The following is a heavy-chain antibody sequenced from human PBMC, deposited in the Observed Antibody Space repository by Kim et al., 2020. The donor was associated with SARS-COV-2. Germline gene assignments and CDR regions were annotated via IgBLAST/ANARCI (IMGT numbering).Heavy chain of an antibody. J-gene: IGHJ6*02. CDR2: IRSKAYGGTT. CDR1: GFTFGDYA. Sequence: GGSLRLSCTASGFTFGDYAMSWVRQAPGKGLEWVGFIRSKAYGGTTEYAASVKGRFTISRDDSKSIAYLQMNSLKTEDTAVYYCTREGYGDYRRAAVWWGQGTTVTVSS. CDR3: TREGYGDYRRAAVW. V-gene: IGHV3-49*04. D-gene: IGHD4-17*01.